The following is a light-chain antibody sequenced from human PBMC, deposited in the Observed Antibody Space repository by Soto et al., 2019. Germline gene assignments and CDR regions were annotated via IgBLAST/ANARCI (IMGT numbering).Light chain of an antibody. CDR3: QQYYSNPQT. V-gene: IGKV4-1*01. Sequence: DIVMTQSPDSLAVSLGERATINCKSSQSVLYSSNNKNDLGWYQQKPGQHPKLFIYWASTRESGVPDRFSGSGSGTDFTLTISSLQAEDVAVYYCQQYYSNPQTFGQGTKVEIK. CDR2: WAS. CDR1: QSVLYSSNNKND. J-gene: IGKJ1*01.